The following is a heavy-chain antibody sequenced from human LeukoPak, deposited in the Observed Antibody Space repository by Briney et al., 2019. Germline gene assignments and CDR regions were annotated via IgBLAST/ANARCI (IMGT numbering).Heavy chain of an antibody. CDR2: ISSSGSTI. Sequence: GGSLRLSCAASGFTFSSYAMSWVRQAPGKGLEWVSYISSSGSTIYYADSVKGRFTISRDNAKNSLYLQMNSLRAEDTAVYYCARAGSYYAVYYFDYWGQGTLVTVSS. CDR3: ARAGSYYAVYYFDY. D-gene: IGHD1-26*01. V-gene: IGHV3-48*03. J-gene: IGHJ4*02. CDR1: GFTFSSYA.